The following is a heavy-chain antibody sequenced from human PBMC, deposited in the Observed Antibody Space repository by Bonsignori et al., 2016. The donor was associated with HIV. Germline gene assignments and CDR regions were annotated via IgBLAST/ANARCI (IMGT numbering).Heavy chain of an antibody. V-gene: IGHV4-34*01. J-gene: IGHJ1*01. CDR3: ARGPSDYGDYVAFQH. Sequence: WIRQPPGKGLEWIGEINHSGSTNYTPSLKSRVTISIDMSKSQFSLKVNSVTAADTAVYYCARGPSDYGDYVAFQHWGQGTLVTVSS. D-gene: IGHD4-17*01. CDR2: INHSGST.